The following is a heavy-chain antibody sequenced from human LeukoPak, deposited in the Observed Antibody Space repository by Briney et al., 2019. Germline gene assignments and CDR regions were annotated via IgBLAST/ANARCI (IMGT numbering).Heavy chain of an antibody. J-gene: IGHJ4*02. CDR3: AKGDYDFWSYFDY. V-gene: IGHV3-23*01. CDR1: GFTFSSYA. CDR2: ISGSGGST. Sequence: PGGSLRLSCAASGFTFSSYAMSWVRQAPGKGLEWVSAISGSGGSTYYADSVKGRFTIPRDNSKNTLYLQMNSLRAEDTAVYYCAKGDYDFWSYFDYWGQGTLVTVSS. D-gene: IGHD3-3*01.